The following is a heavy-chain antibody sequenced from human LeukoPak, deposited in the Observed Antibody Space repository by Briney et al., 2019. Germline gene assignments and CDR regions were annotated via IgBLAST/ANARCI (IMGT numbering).Heavy chain of an antibody. Sequence: GGSLRLSCAASGFMFSSNWMSWVRLAPDKGLQWVAVISSDGYRTDYPDSVRGRFTISRDNFKNTVDLQMISVTAEDTAMYFCAKGLGTGSVLARPLHYWGQGTLVTVSS. CDR2: ISSDGYRT. CDR1: GFMFSSNW. CDR3: AKGLGTGSVLARPLHY. V-gene: IGHV3-30*18. D-gene: IGHD3-10*01. J-gene: IGHJ4*02.